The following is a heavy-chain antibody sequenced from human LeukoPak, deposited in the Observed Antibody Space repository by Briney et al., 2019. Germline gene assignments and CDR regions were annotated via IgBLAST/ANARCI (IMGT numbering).Heavy chain of an antibody. V-gene: IGHV3-21*01. CDR1: GFTFSSYS. CDR3: ARHRGGGSRPHYFDY. CDR2: ISSSSSYI. D-gene: IGHD1-26*01. Sequence: GGSLRLSCAASGFTFSSYSMNWVRQAPGKGLEWVSSISSSSSYIYYADSVKGRFTISRDNAKNSLHLQMNSLRAEDTAVYYCARHRGGGSRPHYFDYWGQGTLVTVSS. J-gene: IGHJ4*02.